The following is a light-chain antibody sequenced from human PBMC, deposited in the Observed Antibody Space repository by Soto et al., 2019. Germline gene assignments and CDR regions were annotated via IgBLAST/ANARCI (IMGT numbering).Light chain of an antibody. CDR3: QVWGSSSDHRHV. CDR2: DDS. V-gene: IGLV3-21*02. CDR1: NIGYKS. J-gene: IGLJ1*01. Sequence: SYELAQSPSVSVAPGQTARITCGGDNIGYKSVHWYQQKPGQAPVLVVSDDSDRPSGIPERFSGSNSGNVATLTISRVEAGDEADYYCQVWGSSSDHRHVFXTGTKVTVL.